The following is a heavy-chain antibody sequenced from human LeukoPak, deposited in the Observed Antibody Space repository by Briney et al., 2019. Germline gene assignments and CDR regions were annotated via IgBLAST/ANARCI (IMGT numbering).Heavy chain of an antibody. J-gene: IGHJ4*02. D-gene: IGHD3-16*01. CDR3: ACTPRGTSPPDYFDY. CDR1: GLIFSTYS. CDR2: ISSSSTSI. V-gene: IGHV3-21*01. Sequence: GGSLRLSCAASGLIFSTYSMNWVRQAPGKGLEWVSSISSSSTSIDYADSVKGRFTTSRDNAKNSLYLQMNSLRAEDTAVYYCACTPRGTSPPDYFDYWGQGTLVTVSS.